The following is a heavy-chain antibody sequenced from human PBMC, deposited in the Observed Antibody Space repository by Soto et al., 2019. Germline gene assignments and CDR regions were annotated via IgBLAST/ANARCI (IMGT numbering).Heavy chain of an antibody. J-gene: IGHJ4*02. CDR3: ARERVSPLILWFGEFDY. Sequence: GGSLRLSCAASGFTFSSYAMHWVRQAPGKGLEWVAVISYDGSNKYYADSVEGRFTISRDNSKNTLYLQMNSMRAEDAAVYYCARERVSPLILWFGEFDYWGQGTLVTVSS. D-gene: IGHD3-10*01. CDR1: GFTFSSYA. V-gene: IGHV3-30*04. CDR2: ISYDGSNK.